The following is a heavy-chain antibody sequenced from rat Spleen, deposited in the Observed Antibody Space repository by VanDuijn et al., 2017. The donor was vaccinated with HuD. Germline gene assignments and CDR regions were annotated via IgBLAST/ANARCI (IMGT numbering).Heavy chain of an antibody. CDR3: ARPVMYTTGWFAY. CDR1: GFTFNKYW. CDR2: ITNSGANT. J-gene: IGHJ3*01. D-gene: IGHD1-6*01. Sequence: EVQLVESGGGLVQPGRSLKLSCVASGFTFNKYWMNWIRQAPGKGLEWVASITNSGANTYYPDSVKGRFTISRDNAQNTLYLQLNSLRSEDTATYYCARPVMYTTGWFAYWGQGTLVTVSS. V-gene: IGHV5-31*01.